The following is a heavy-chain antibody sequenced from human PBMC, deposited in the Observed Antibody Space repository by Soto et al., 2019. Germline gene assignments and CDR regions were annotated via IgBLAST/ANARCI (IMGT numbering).Heavy chain of an antibody. J-gene: IGHJ4*02. CDR3: ARAADSPAGVDC. CDR1: GGSISSGGYY. D-gene: IGHD2-15*01. CDR2: IYYSGST. Sequence: PSETLSLTCTVSGGSISSGGYYWSWIRQHPGKGLEWIGYIYYSGSTYYNPSLKSRLTISLDTSKNQFFLKLSSVTAADTAVYYCARAADSPAGVDCWGQGTLVTVSS. V-gene: IGHV4-31*03.